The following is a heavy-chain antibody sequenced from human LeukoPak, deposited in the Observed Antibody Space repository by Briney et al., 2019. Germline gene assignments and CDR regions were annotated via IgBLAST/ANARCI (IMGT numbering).Heavy chain of an antibody. D-gene: IGHD6-19*01. CDR2: ISSSGSTI. CDR3: ARDPASSGWYGVEY. V-gene: IGHV3-48*03. Sequence: HPRGSLRLSCAASGFTFSSYEMNWVRQAPGKGLEWVSYISSSGSTIYYADSVKGRFTISRDNAKNSLYLHMNRLRTEDTAVYYCARDPASSGWYGVEYWGQGTLVTVSS. J-gene: IGHJ4*02. CDR1: GFTFSSYE.